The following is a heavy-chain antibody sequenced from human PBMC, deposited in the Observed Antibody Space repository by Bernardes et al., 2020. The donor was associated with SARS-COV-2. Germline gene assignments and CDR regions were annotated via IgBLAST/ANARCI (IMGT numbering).Heavy chain of an antibody. CDR2: IYYSGSV. CDR1: GGSISSNGYY. CDR3: ARHRGYNYGYNDY. V-gene: IGHV4-39*01. Sequence: SETLSLTCTVSGGSISSNGYYWGWLRQPPGKGLEWIGSIYYSGSVYYNPSLKSRVTISVDTSKNQFSLKLSSVTAADTAVFYCARHRGYNYGYNDYWGQGTLVTVSS. D-gene: IGHD5-18*01. J-gene: IGHJ4*02.